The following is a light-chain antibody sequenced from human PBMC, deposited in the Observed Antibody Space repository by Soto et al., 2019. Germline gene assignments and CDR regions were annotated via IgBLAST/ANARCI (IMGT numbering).Light chain of an antibody. CDR3: QQYGSSSFT. CDR2: GAS. Sequence: EIVLTQSPGTLSLSPGERATLSCRARQSVATSYLAWYQQKPGQAPRLLIYGASKRASEIPDRFSGSGFGTDFTHSISRLGHEDFAVYYCQQYGSSSFTCGPGNRVEIK. CDR1: QSVATSY. J-gene: IGKJ3*01. V-gene: IGKV3-20*01.